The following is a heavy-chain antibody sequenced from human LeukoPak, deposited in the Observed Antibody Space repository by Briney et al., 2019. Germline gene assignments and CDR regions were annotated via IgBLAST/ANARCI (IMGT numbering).Heavy chain of an antibody. J-gene: IGHJ4*02. CDR1: GFTFSGYA. V-gene: IGHV3-64D*09. CDR2: IISNGDST. D-gene: IGHD6-13*01. Sequence: GGSLRLSCSASGFTFSGYAMHWVRQAPGKGLQYVSAIISNGDSTYYSDSVKGRFTISRDNSKNTLYLQMSSLRVDDTAIYYRVKSSSTWYIFDSWGQGTLVTVAS. CDR3: VKSSSTWYIFDS.